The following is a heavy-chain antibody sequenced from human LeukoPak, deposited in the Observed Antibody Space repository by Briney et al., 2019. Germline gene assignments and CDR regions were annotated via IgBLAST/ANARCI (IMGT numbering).Heavy chain of an antibody. J-gene: IGHJ4*02. CDR1: GGSISSDDFY. CDR3: ARVSSGATTVDY. Sequence: SETLSLTCTVSGGSISSDDFYWNWIRHHPGKGLEWIGYIYYSGSTYYNPSLKSRVTISIDTSKNQFSLKLSSVTAADTAVYYCARVSSGATTVDYWGQGTLVTVSS. CDR2: IYYSGST. D-gene: IGHD1-26*01. V-gene: IGHV4-31*03.